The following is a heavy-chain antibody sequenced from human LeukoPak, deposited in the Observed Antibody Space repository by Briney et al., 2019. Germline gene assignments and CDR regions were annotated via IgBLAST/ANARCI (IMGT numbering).Heavy chain of an antibody. J-gene: IGHJ4*02. CDR2: INPSGGST. D-gene: IGHD1-14*01. Sequence: ASVKVSCKASGYTFTNYYMHWVRQAPGQGLEWMGIINPSGGSTTYAQKFQGRVTMTRDTSTSTVYMELSSLGSEDTAVYYCARNRNIRGPREPFAYWGQGTLVTVSS. CDR1: GYTFTNYY. CDR3: ARNRNIRGPREPFAY. V-gene: IGHV1-46*01.